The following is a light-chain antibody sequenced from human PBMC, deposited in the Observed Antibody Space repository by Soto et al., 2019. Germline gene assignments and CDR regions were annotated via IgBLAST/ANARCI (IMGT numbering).Light chain of an antibody. V-gene: IGKV3-20*01. CDR1: QSVSNSF. J-gene: IGKJ1*01. CDR2: GAS. Sequence: EIVLTQSPGTLSLSPGERATLSCRASQSVSNSFLAWYQQKPGQAPRLLIYGASSRATGIPDRFSGSGSGTDFTLTISRLEPEDFAVYYCQQYDSSPWTIGQGTKVEIK. CDR3: QQYDSSPWT.